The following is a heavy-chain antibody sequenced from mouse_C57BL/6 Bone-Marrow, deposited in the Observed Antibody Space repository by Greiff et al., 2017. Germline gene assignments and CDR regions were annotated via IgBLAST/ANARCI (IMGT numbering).Heavy chain of an antibody. CDR2: IWSGGST. V-gene: IGHV2-2*01. CDR3: ASPLGAY. Sequence: QVQLQQSGPGLVQPSQSLSITCTVSGFSLTSYGVHWVRQSPGKGLEWLGVIWSGGSTDYNAAFISRLSISKDNSKSQVFFKMNSLQADDTAIYDCASPLGAYWGQGTLVTVSA. J-gene: IGHJ3*01. CDR1: GFSLTSYG.